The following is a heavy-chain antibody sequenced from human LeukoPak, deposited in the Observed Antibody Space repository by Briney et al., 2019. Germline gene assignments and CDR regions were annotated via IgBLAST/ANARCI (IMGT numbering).Heavy chain of an antibody. J-gene: IGHJ4*02. CDR2: IRYDGINK. D-gene: IGHD5-18*01. V-gene: IGHV3-30*02. Sequence: PGGSLRLSCAASGFTFSTHGMHWVRQAPGKGLEWVAFIRYDGINKYYADSVKGRFTIFRDNPKNTLYLQMNSLRAEDTAVYYCAKKGFRAMVSSGYFDYWGQGTLVTVSS. CDR3: AKKGFRAMVSSGYFDY. CDR1: GFTFSTHG.